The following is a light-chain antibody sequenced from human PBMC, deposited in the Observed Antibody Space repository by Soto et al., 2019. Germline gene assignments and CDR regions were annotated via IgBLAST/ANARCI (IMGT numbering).Light chain of an antibody. J-gene: IGKJ4*01. Sequence: EVVMTQSPATLSVSPGERATLSCRASQSVSSTLAWYQQKPGQAPRLLIYGASTRATGTPARFSGSGSGTVFTLTISSLQYENFADYYRQQYSSSPLTFGGGTKVEIK. CDR2: GAS. CDR3: QQYSSSPLT. CDR1: QSVSST. V-gene: IGKV3-15*01.